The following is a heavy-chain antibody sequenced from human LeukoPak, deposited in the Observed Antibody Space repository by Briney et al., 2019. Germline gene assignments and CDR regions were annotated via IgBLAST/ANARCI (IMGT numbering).Heavy chain of an antibody. CDR2: IYYSGST. Sequence: SETLSLTCTVSGGSISSYYWSWIRQPPGKGLEGIGYIYYSGSTNYNPSLKSRVTISVDTSKNQFSLKLSSVTAADTAVYYCASLGQEYSSSWLFDYWGQGTLVTVSS. CDR1: GGSISSYY. D-gene: IGHD6-13*01. V-gene: IGHV4-59*01. J-gene: IGHJ4*02. CDR3: ASLGQEYSSSWLFDY.